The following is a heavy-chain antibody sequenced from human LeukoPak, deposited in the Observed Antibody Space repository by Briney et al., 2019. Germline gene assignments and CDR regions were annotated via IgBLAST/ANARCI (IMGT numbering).Heavy chain of an antibody. CDR1: GFTFSSYA. Sequence: GGSLRLSCAASGFTFSSYAMHWVRQAPGKGLEWVSSISSSSSYIYYADSVKGRFTISRDNAKNSLYLQMNSLRAEDTAVYYCARADYGDYVDVFWGQGTLVTVSS. CDR3: ARADYGDYVDVF. J-gene: IGHJ4*02. D-gene: IGHD4-17*01. V-gene: IGHV3-21*01. CDR2: ISSSSSYI.